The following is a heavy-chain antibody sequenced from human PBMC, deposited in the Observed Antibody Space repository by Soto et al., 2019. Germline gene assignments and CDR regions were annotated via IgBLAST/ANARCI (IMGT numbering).Heavy chain of an antibody. CDR1: GGSISSYY. V-gene: IGHV4-59*08. CDR2: IYYSGST. J-gene: IGHJ4*02. D-gene: IGHD2-21*01. CDR3: ASRILVVSPYPYEY. Sequence: SETLSLTCTVSGGSISSYYWSWIRQPPGKGLEWIGYIYYSGSTNYNPSLKSRVTISVDTSKNQFSLKLSSVTAADTAVYYCASRILVVSPYPYEYCARGTLVLVSS.